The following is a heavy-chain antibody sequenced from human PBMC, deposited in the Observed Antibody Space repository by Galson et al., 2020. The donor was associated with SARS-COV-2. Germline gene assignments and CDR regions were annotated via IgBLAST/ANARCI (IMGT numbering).Heavy chain of an antibody. J-gene: IGHJ6*02. CDR3: ARVLTAASTYSFYGMDV. Sequence: SETLSLTCNVSGDSISSVGYYWSWIRQHPGKGLEWIGYIYYSGSTYYNPSLKSRVTISVDTSTNQFSLKLSPVTAADTAVYYCARVLTAASTYSFYGMDVWGQGTTVTVSS. V-gene: IGHV4-31*03. D-gene: IGHD2-21*02. CDR2: IYYSGST. CDR1: GDSISSVGYY.